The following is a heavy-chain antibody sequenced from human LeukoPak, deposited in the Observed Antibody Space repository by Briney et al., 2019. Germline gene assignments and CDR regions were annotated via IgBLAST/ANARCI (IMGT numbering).Heavy chain of an antibody. CDR1: GFTVSSNY. D-gene: IGHD1-26*01. Sequence: GGSLRLSCAASGFTVSSNYMSWVRQAPGKGLEWVANIEQDGSEKNYVDSVKGRFTISRDNSKNTLYLQMNSLRAEDTAVYYCARGDSGSYSWGQGTLVTVSS. J-gene: IGHJ4*02. V-gene: IGHV3-7*03. CDR3: ARGDSGSYS. CDR2: IEQDGSEK.